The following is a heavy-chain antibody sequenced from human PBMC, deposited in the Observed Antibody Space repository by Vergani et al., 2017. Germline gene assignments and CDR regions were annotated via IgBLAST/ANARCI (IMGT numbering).Heavy chain of an antibody. CDR3: AASYYDSSGYYYAF. CDR2: IYRSGTT. J-gene: IGHJ4*02. CDR1: GGSISSRTYY. Sequence: QVKLQESGPGLVKPSETLSLTCTVSGGSISSRTYYWNWIRQSAGKGLECIGRIYRSGTTNYNPSLKSGVTISVDTSKNQFSLKLSSVTAADTAVYYCAASYYDSSGYYYAFWGQGTLVTVSA. V-gene: IGHV4-61*02. D-gene: IGHD3-22*01.